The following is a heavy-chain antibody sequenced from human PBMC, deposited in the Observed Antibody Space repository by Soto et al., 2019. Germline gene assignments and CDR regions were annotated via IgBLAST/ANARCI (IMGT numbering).Heavy chain of an antibody. J-gene: IGHJ4*02. CDR2: ISYDGSNK. Sequence: GGSLRLSCAASGFTFSNYGMHWVRQAPGKGLEWVAVISYDGSNKYYADSVKGRFTISRDNSKNTLYLQMNSLRAEDTAVYYCARGATFFNSGRVDYWGQGTLVTVSS. V-gene: IGHV3-30*03. D-gene: IGHD3-3*01. CDR1: GFTFSNYG. CDR3: ARGATFFNSGRVDY.